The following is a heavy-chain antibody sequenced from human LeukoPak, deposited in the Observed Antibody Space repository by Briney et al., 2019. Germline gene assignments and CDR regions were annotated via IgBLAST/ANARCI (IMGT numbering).Heavy chain of an antibody. CDR3: KIPAYYYDSSGYYYEDYFDY. Sequence: GGSLRLSCAASGFTFSSNEMSWVRQAPGKGLEWVSSISGGSTYYADSRKGRFTISRDNSKNTLHLQMNSLRAEDTAVYYCKIPAYYYDSSGYYYEDYFDYWGQGTLVTVSS. V-gene: IGHV3-38-3*01. J-gene: IGHJ4*02. D-gene: IGHD3-22*01. CDR1: GFTFSSNE. CDR2: ISGGST.